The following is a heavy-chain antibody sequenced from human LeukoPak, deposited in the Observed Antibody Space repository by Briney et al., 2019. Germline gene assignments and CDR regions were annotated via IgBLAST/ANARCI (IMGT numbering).Heavy chain of an antibody. CDR1: GGSFSSEA. CDR2: IITIFGTA. D-gene: IGHD2-15*01. CDR3: GRKAGDCGGGICYSIDY. J-gene: IGHJ4*02. V-gene: IGHV1-69*05. Sequence: ASVKVSCKAFGGSFSSEAISWVRQAPAQGLEWMGGIITIFGTANYAQNFQGRVTITTDESTSTAYMEVSSLRSEDTAVYYCGRKAGDCGGGICYSIDYWGQGTLVTVSS.